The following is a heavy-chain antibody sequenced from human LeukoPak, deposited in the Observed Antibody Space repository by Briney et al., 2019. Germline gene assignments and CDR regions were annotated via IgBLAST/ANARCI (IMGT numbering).Heavy chain of an antibody. V-gene: IGHV1-18*01. CDR3: ARDLVPAAIPGFDP. CDR1: GYTFTSYG. J-gene: IGHJ5*02. Sequence: ASVKVSCKASGYTFTSYGISWVREAPGQGLERMGWISAYNGNTNYAQKLQGRVTMTTDTSTSTAYMELRSLRSDDTAVYYCARDLVPAAIPGFDPWGQGTLVTVSS. D-gene: IGHD2-2*01. CDR2: ISAYNGNT.